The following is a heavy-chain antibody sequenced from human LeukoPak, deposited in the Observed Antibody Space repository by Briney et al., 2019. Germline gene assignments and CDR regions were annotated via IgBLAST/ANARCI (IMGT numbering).Heavy chain of an antibody. V-gene: IGHV5-51*01. J-gene: IGHJ4*02. CDR3: ARQGSILVGATFQLQRDPGVPPPFDY. D-gene: IGHD1-26*01. CDR1: GYHFTNYW. Sequence: RGESLQISCQGSGYHFTNYWSGWVRQLPGKGLEWMGIIYPGDSDTRYSPSFQGQVTISADKSISTAYLQWSSLKASDTAMYYCARQGSILVGATFQLQRDPGVPPPFDYWGQGTLVTVSS. CDR2: IYPGDSDT.